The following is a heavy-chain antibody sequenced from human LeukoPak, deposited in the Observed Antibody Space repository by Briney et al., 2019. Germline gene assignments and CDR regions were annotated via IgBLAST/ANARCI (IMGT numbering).Heavy chain of an antibody. CDR2: IYYSGST. CDR1: GGSISSSSYS. CDR3: ASVEMATIRIDY. Sequence: SETLSLTCTVSGGSISSSSYSWGWIRQPPGKGLEWIGSIYYSGSTYYNPSLKSRVTISVDTSKNQFSLKLSSVTAADTAVYYCASVEMATIRIDYWGQGTLVTVSS. J-gene: IGHJ4*02. V-gene: IGHV4-39*07. D-gene: IGHD5-24*01.